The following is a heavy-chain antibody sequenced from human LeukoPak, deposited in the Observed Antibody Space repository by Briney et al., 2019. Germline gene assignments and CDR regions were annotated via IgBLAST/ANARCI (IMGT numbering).Heavy chain of an antibody. CDR3: ARDQVVVPAATAFDY. CDR1: GYTFTGYY. CDR2: INPNSGGT. V-gene: IGHV1-2*02. D-gene: IGHD2-2*01. J-gene: IGHJ4*02. Sequence: ASVKVSCKASGYTFTGYYMHWVRQAPGQGLEWMGWINPNSGGTNYAQKFQGRVTMTRDTSISTAYMELSRLRSDDTAVYYCARDQVVVPAATAFDYWGRGTLVTVSS.